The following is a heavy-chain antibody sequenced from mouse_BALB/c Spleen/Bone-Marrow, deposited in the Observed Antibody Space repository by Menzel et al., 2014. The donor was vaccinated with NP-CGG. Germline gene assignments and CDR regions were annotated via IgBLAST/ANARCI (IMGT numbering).Heavy chain of an antibody. J-gene: IGHJ3*01. V-gene: IGHV5-6-3*01. Sequence: EVKLVESGGGLVQPGGSLKISCAASGFTFSSYGMSWVRQTPDKRLDLVATINSNGGSTYYPDSVTGRFTISRDNAKNTLYLQMSSLKSEDTAMYYCGRDNYYDYDGFAYWGQGTLVTVSA. D-gene: IGHD2-4*01. CDR1: GFTFSSYG. CDR3: GRDNYYDYDGFAY. CDR2: INSNGGST.